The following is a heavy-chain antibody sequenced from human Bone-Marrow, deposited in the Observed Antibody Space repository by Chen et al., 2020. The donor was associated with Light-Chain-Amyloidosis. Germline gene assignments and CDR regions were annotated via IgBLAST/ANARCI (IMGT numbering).Heavy chain of an antibody. CDR1: GGSLSINSYY. Sequence: QLQLQESGPGLVRPSETLSITCTVPGGSLSINSYYWGWIRQPPGKGLEWIGSMSYSGSTYYSPSLKSRVTISVDTPKNQFSLRLNSVTAADTALYYCARMFGFCSGGSCYSAYFDYWGQGALVTVSS. CDR3: ARMFGFCSGGSCYSAYFDY. J-gene: IGHJ4*02. D-gene: IGHD2-15*01. V-gene: IGHV4-39*01. CDR2: MSYSGST.